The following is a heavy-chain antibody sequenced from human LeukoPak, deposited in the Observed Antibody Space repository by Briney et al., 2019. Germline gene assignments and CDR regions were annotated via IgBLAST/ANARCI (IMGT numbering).Heavy chain of an antibody. Sequence: GASVKVSCKASGYTFTSYGISWVRQAPGQGLEWMGWISAYNGNTNYAQKLQGRVTMTTDTSTSTAYMELRSLRSDDTAVHYCARGPLNYYDSSGYSSYWYFDLWGRGTLVTVSS. CDR1: GYTFTSYG. D-gene: IGHD3-22*01. CDR2: ISAYNGNT. CDR3: ARGPLNYYDSSGYSSYWYFDL. J-gene: IGHJ2*01. V-gene: IGHV1-18*01.